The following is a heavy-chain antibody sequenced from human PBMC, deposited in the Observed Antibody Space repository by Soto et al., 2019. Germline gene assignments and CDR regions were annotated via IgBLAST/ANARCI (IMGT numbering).Heavy chain of an antibody. CDR1: GDTFSIYA. Sequence: SVKVSCKGSGDTFSIYAISWVRQAPGQGLEWMGGIIPIFGTANYAQKFQGRVTITADESTSTAYMELSSLRSGDTAVYYCARGFYDLSYYYYYGMDVWGQGTTVTVSS. V-gene: IGHV1-69*13. J-gene: IGHJ6*02. CDR2: IIPIFGTA. CDR3: ARGFYDLSYYYYYGMDV. D-gene: IGHD3-3*01.